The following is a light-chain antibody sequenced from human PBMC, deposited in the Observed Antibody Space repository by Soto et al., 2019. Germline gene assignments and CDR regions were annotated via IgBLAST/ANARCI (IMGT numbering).Light chain of an antibody. Sequence: EIVMTQSPATLSLSPGERATLSCRASQSISNYLAWYQQKPGQAPRLLIYGASTRAAGVPPRFSGSGSGTDFTLTISSLEPEDFAVYYCQQRSNWPPITFGQGTRLEIK. CDR1: QSISNY. CDR3: QQRSNWPPIT. V-gene: IGKV3-11*01. CDR2: GAS. J-gene: IGKJ5*01.